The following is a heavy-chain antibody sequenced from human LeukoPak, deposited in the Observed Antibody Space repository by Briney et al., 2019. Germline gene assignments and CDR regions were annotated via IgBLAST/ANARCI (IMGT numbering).Heavy chain of an antibody. D-gene: IGHD3-22*01. Sequence: ASVKVSCTASGYTFTSYGISWVRQAPGQGLEWMGWISANNGNTNYAQKLQGRVTITRDTSASTAYMELSSLRSEDTAVYYCARDYHSSGDLDYWGQGTLVTVAS. J-gene: IGHJ4*02. CDR3: ARDYHSSGDLDY. V-gene: IGHV1-18*01. CDR2: ISANNGNT. CDR1: GYTFTSYG.